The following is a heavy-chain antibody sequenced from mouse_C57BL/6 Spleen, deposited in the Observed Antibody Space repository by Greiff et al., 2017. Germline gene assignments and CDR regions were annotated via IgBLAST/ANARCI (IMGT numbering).Heavy chain of an antibody. CDR2: IDPENGDT. D-gene: IGHD1-1*01. CDR1: GFNIKDDY. CDR3: TWFDCSRNGCFAV. V-gene: IGHV14-4*01. J-gene: IGHJ1*03. Sequence: VQLQQSGAELVRPGASVKLSCTASGFNIKDDYMHWVKQRPEQGLEWIGWIDPENGDTEYASKFQGKATITADPSSNPAYLQLSRLTSEDTADYYCTWFDCSRNGCFAVWGTGTPVTVSS.